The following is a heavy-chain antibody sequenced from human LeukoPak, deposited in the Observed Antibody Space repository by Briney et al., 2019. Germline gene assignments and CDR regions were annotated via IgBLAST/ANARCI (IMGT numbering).Heavy chain of an antibody. V-gene: IGHV3-23*01. CDR3: AKSPVSSCRGSFCYPFDY. D-gene: IGHD2-15*01. Sequence: PGGSLRLSCAASGFTFSNYWMSWVRQIPGKGLEWVSAISGSDDGTYYADSVKGRFTISRDNSRNTLYLQMNTLRAEDTAVYFCAKSPVSSCRGSFCYPFDYWGQGNLVTVSS. CDR1: GFTFSNYW. CDR2: ISGSDDGT. J-gene: IGHJ4*02.